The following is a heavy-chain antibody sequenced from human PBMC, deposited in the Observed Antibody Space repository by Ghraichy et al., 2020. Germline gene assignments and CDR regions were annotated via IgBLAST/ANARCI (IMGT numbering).Heavy chain of an antibody. J-gene: IGHJ4*02. V-gene: IGHV3-15*01. CDR3: TTDFYDFWSGSDY. CDR1: GFTFSNAW. D-gene: IGHD3-3*01. CDR2: IKSKTDGGTT. Sequence: LSLTCAASGFTFSNAWMSWVRQAPGKGLEWVGLIKSKTDGGTTDYAAPVKGRFTISRDGSKNTLYLQMNSLKTEGTSVYYCTTDFYDFWSGSDYWGQGTLVTVSS.